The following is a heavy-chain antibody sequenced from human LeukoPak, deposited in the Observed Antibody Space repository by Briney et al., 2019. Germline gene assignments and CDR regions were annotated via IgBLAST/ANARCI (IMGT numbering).Heavy chain of an antibody. CDR3: ARDGAYGDYDY. D-gene: IGHD4-17*01. CDR2: ISSDGGST. CDR1: GFTFSSYA. Sequence: GGSLRLSCAASGFTFSSYAMHWVRQAPGKGLEYVSAISSDGGSTFYANSVRGRFTISRDNSKNTVYLQMGSLRAEDMAVYYCARDGAYGDYDYWGQGTLVTVSS. J-gene: IGHJ4*02. V-gene: IGHV3-64*01.